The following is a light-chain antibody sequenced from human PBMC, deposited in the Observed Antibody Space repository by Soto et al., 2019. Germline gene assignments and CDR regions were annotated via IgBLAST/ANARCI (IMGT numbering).Light chain of an antibody. CDR3: QQYGSSPPYT. J-gene: IGKJ2*01. CDR2: GSS. Sequence: EVVLTQSPGTLSLSPGERATLSCRASQSVTNKYLAWYQQKPGQAPRILIFGSSDRATGIPDRFSGSGSGTDFTLTISRLEPEDFAVYSCQQYGSSPPYTFGQGTKLEI. CDR1: QSVTNKY. V-gene: IGKV3-20*01.